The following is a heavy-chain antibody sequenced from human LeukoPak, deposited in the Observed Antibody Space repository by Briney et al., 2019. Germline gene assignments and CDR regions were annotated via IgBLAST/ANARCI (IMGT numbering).Heavy chain of an antibody. CDR2: ISYSGST. CDR3: ARRHYYNGRAYYFLDY. V-gene: IGHV4-61*01. Sequence: ETRSLTCTVSGGSVSSDNYYWTWIRQPPGKGLQWIGYISYSGSTNYNPSLKSRVTISLHTSKNQFSLRLSSLTAADTAVYYCARRHYYNGRAYYFLDYWGQGTLVTVSS. D-gene: IGHD3-22*01. CDR1: GGSVSSDNYY. J-gene: IGHJ4*02.